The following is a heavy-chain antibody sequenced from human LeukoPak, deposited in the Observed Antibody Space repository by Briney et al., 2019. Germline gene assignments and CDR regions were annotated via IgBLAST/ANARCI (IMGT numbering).Heavy chain of an antibody. J-gene: IGHJ3*02. D-gene: IGHD5-24*01. CDR2: IYYSGST. CDR3: ARGHGRDGYNFGVLGAFDI. CDR1: GGSISCYY. V-gene: IGHV4-59*01. Sequence: SETLSLTCTVSGGSISCYYWSWIRQPPGKGLEWIGYIYYSGSTNYNPSLKSRVTISVDTSKNQFSLKLSSVTAADTAVYYCARGHGRDGYNFGVLGAFDIWGQGTMVTVSS.